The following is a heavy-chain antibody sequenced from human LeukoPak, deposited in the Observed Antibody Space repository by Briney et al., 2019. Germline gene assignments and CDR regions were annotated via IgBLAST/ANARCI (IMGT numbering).Heavy chain of an antibody. CDR2: LSTRTNKT. D-gene: IGHD6-13*01. J-gene: IGHJ4*02. CDR3: SKGERIASAADY. V-gene: IGHV3-23*01. CDR1: GFPFNSDA. Sequence: GGSLRLSCEGSGFPFNSDAINWVRRAPGKGLEWVSSLSTRTNKTYYADNVKGRCTIARDNSKNKVYLQINSLRVDDMAVYYCSKGERIASAADYWGRGTLVTVSS.